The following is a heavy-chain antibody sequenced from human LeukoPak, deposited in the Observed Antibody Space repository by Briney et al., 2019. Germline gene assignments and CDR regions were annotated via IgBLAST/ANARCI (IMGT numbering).Heavy chain of an antibody. CDR3: ARGVEMATITNWFDP. Sequence: PGGSLRLSCAASGFPFNAYWMTWVRQPPGKGLEWIGEINHSGSTNYNPSLKSRVTISVDTSKNQFSLKLSSVTAADTAVYYCARGVEMATITNWFDPWGQGTLVTVSS. CDR2: INHSGST. D-gene: IGHD5-24*01. J-gene: IGHJ5*02. V-gene: IGHV4-34*01. CDR1: GFPFNAYW.